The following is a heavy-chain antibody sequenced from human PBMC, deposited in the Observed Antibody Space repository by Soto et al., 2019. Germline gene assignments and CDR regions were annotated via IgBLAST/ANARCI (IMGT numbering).Heavy chain of an antibody. CDR2: IWYDGSNK. CDR3: ARDVMVTAMVMWYFDL. CDR1: GFTFSSYG. D-gene: IGHD2-21*02. Sequence: QVQLVESGGGVVQPGRSLRLSCAASGFTFSSYGMHWVRQAPGKGLEWVAVIWYDGSNKYYADSVKGRFTISRDNSKNTLYLKMNSLRAEDTAVYYCARDVMVTAMVMWYFDLCGRGTLVTVSS. J-gene: IGHJ2*01. V-gene: IGHV3-33*01.